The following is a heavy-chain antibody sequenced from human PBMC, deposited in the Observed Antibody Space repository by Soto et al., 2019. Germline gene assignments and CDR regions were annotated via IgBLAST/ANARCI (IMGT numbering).Heavy chain of an antibody. V-gene: IGHV5-10-1*03. CDR3: ARQIYDSDTGPNFQYYFDS. CDR2: IDPSDSQT. J-gene: IGHJ4*02. Sequence: EVRLEQSGAEVKKSGESLTISCKGSGHSFAGYWITWVRQKPGKGLEWMGRIDPSDSQTYYSPSFRGHVTISVTKSITTVFLQWSSLRASDTAMYYCARQIYDSDTGPNFQYYFDSWGQGTPVTVSS. D-gene: IGHD3-22*01. CDR1: GHSFAGYW.